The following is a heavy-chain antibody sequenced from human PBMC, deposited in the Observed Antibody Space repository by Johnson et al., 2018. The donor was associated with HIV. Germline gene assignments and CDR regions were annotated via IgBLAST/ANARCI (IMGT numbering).Heavy chain of an antibody. CDR1: GFTFSSYA. CDR2: IRYDGSNK. Sequence: QVQLVESGGGVVQPGRSLRLSCAASGFTFSSYAMHWVRQAPGKGLEWVAFIRYDGSNKYYADSVKGRFTISRDNSKNTLYLQMNSLRAEDTAVYYGAKEGGYCSGGSCPKEVVAFDIWGQGTMVTVFS. V-gene: IGHV3-30*02. CDR3: AKEGGYCSGGSCPKEVVAFDI. J-gene: IGHJ3*02. D-gene: IGHD2-15*01.